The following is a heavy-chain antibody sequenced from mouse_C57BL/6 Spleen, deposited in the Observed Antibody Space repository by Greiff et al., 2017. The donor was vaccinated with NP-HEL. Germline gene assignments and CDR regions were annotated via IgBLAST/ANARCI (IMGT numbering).Heavy chain of an antibody. D-gene: IGHD1-1*01. J-gene: IGHJ2*01. CDR2: IYPGDGDT. CDR3: ARDYYGSSWGY. V-gene: IGHV1-80*01. Sequence: QVQLQQSGAELVKPGASVKISCKASGYAFSSYWMNWVKQRPGKGLEWIGQIYPGDGDTNYNGKFKGKATLTADKSSSTAYMQLSSLTSEDSAVYFCARDYYGSSWGYWGQGTTLTVSS. CDR1: GYAFSSYW.